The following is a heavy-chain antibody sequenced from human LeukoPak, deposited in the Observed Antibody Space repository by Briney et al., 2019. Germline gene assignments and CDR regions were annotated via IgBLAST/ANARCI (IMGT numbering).Heavy chain of an antibody. CDR2: IYYSGST. CDR3: ARDQREVVGASYYYYYMDV. CDR1: GGSISSYY. V-gene: IGHV4-59*12. Sequence: SETLSLTCTVSGGSISSYYWSWIRQPPGKGLEWIGYIYYSGSTNYNPSLKSRVTISVDTSKNQFSLKLSSVTAADTAVYYCARDQREVVGASYYYYYMDVWGKGTTVTVSS. D-gene: IGHD1-26*01. J-gene: IGHJ6*03.